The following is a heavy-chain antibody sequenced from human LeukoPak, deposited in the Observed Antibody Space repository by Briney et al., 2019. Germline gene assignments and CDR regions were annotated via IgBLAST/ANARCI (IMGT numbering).Heavy chain of an antibody. CDR2: ISYDGSNK. V-gene: IGHV3-30-3*01. CDR3: ARDLIYDYGDYVFDY. Sequence: GRSLRLSCAASGFTFSSYAMHWVRQAPGKGLEWVAVISYDGSNKYYADSVKGRFTISRDNSKNTLYLQMNSLRAEDTAVYYCARDLIYDYGDYVFDYWGQGTLVTVSS. D-gene: IGHD4-17*01. J-gene: IGHJ4*02. CDR1: GFTFSSYA.